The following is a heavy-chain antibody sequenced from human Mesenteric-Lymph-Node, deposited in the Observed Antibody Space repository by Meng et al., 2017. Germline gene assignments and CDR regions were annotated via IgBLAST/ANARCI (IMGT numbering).Heavy chain of an antibody. CDR2: IHYSGSR. CDR3: ARFYGSGTFEVHDY. V-gene: IGHV4-61*08. CDR1: GGSVSSAGSY. J-gene: IGHJ4*02. D-gene: IGHD3-10*01. Sequence: VLLEGSGHSLGRPSAPLSPTGNVSGGSVSSAGSYWSWIRQPPGKGLEWIGLIHYSGSRNYNPSLKSRVTMSVDTSKNQVSLRLTSVTAADTAVYYCARFYGSGTFEVHDYWGQGTLVTVSS.